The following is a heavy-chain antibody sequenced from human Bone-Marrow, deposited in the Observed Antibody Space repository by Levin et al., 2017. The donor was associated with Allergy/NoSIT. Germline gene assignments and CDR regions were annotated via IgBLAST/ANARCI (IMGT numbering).Heavy chain of an antibody. D-gene: IGHD3-3*01. V-gene: IGHV3-48*03. CDR2: ISSSGNVI. CDR1: GFTLSASN. J-gene: IGHJ5*01. CDR3: VRDAMNYDFWSGQNWFES. Sequence: LSLTCAASGFTLSASNMNWVRQSPGKGLEWLAFISSSGNVIYYADSARGRFTISRDVAKNSLLLQMDSLRVEDSAVYYCVRDAMNYDFWSGQNWFESWGQGTLVTVSS.